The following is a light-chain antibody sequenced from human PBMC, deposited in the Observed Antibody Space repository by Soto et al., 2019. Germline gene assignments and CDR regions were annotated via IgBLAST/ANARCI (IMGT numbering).Light chain of an antibody. V-gene: IGKV1-12*01. CDR3: QQTLSFPQT. J-gene: IGKJ1*01. CDR1: QAIYSW. Sequence: DIQITHSPSSVSASVCDRVPMTCRASQAIYSWLAWYQQKPGEAPKLLIFTGSLLHSGVPPRFSGSGSGTDFTLTISSMQPEAFANYYCQQTLSFPQTFGQGTKVDIK. CDR2: TGS.